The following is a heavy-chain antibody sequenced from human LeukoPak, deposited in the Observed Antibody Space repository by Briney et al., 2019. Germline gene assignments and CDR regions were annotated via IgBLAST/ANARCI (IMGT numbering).Heavy chain of an antibody. D-gene: IGHD5-18*01. Sequence: PGGSLRLSCAASGFTFSDYGMSWVRQTPGKGLEWVAGINWNGGSTGYAVSVRGRFIISRDDANNFLHLHMNSLRAEDTAFYYCVRSFNTYGYPTGYWGQGTLVTVSS. J-gene: IGHJ4*02. V-gene: IGHV3-20*04. CDR1: GFTFSDYG. CDR2: INWNGGST. CDR3: VRSFNTYGYPTGY.